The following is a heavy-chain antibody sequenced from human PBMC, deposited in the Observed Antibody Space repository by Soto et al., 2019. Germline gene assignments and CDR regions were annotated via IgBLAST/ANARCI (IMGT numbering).Heavy chain of an antibody. CDR2: IYYIDSI. D-gene: IGHD6-25*01. J-gene: IGHJ4*02. CDR3: TRTGGSGWFYFDC. V-gene: IGHV4-59*01. Sequence: PSETLSLTCTVSGGSIGSYYLSWIRQPPGKGLEWSGYIYYIDSINYNPSLKSRFIISYDTSKKQISLRLSSVTASDTAVSYCTRTGGSGWFYFDCWGQGSQVIVSS. CDR1: GGSIGSYY.